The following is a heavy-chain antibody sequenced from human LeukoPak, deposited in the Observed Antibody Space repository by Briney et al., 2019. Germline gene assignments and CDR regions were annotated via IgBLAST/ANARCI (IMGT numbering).Heavy chain of an antibody. CDR2: IYYSGST. J-gene: IGHJ4*02. D-gene: IGHD3-10*01. V-gene: IGHV4-39*01. CDR3: ARSVDGAGVIRFDY. Sequence: SETLSLTCSVSGGSISSSGYYWGWIRQPPGKGLEWIGIIYYSGSTYYNPSLKSRVTISVDTSKNQFSLKLSTVTAADTAVYYCARSVDGAGVIRFDYWGQGTLVTVSS. CDR1: GGSISSSGYY.